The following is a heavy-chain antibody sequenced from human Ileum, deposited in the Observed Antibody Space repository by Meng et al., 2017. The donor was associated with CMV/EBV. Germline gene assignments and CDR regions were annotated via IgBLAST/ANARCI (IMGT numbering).Heavy chain of an antibody. CDR3: ARRTYSSSEFSGTSFDY. D-gene: IGHD6-19*01. J-gene: IGHJ4*02. CDR1: SIHTHNSY. V-gene: IGHV4-39*01. Sequence: SIHTHNSYCGLIRQPPGTRLEWIGSVYTSGSTSYSPSLQSRVTISVDLSKNQFSLNLSSVTAADTAVYYCARRTYSSSEFSGTSFDYWGQGTLVTVSS. CDR2: VYTSGST.